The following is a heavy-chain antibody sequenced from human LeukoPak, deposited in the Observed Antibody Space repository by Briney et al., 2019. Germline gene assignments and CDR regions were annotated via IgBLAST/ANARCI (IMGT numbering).Heavy chain of an antibody. V-gene: IGHV3-30*02. D-gene: IGHD3-3*02. CDR2: IRPDGHNK. Sequence: PGGSLRLSYAAPGFIFIGYGMHWVRQAPGKGPEWVAFIRPDGHNKYYADSVKGRFMISRDNSKNTVDLQMNSLRGDDTAMYYCAKEGAASWDVDVWGKGTTVTVS. CDR1: GFIFIGYG. CDR3: AKEGAASWDVDV. J-gene: IGHJ6*03.